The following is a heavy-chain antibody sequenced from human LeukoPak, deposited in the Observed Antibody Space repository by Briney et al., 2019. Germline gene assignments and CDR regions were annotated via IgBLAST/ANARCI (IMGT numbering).Heavy chain of an antibody. CDR2: FLLNFNAA. CDR3: ARGVRSGYDYLSWLGP. V-gene: IGHV1-69*06. J-gene: IGHJ5*02. Sequence: SVKVSCKASGGAFSSSALSWVRQAPGQRLEWIGGFLLNFNAAYYAQNFQGRLIITADRSTRTFYMELRSLTSDDTAVYYCARGVRSGYDYLSWLGPWGQGTLVTVSS. D-gene: IGHD5-12*01. CDR1: GGAFSSSA.